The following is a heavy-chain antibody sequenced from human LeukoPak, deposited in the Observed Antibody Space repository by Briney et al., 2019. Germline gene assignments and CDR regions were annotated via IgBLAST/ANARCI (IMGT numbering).Heavy chain of an antibody. CDR1: GFTFSDYY. CDR3: ARGKRTMDV. V-gene: IGHV3-11*01. J-gene: IGHJ6*02. Sequence: GGSLRLSCVASGFTFSDYYMTWIRQAPGRGLEWVSYMSSSGSGIYYTESVKGRFTISRGNTKNSLFLQMNSLRAEDTAVYYCARGKRTMDVWRQGTTVTVSS. CDR2: MSSSGSGI.